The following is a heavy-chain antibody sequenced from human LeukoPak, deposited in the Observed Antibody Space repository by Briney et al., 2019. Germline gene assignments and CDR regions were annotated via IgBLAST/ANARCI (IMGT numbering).Heavy chain of an antibody. V-gene: IGHV3-7*01. J-gene: IGHJ6*02. CDR2: IKQDGSEK. CDR1: GFTFSSYW. Sequence: GGSLRFSCAASGFTFSSYWMSWVRQAPGNGLEWVANIKQDGSEKYYVDSVKGRFTISRDNAKNSLYLQMNSLRAEDTAVYYCARGTPSSPDSYYGMDVWGQGTTVTVSS. D-gene: IGHD6-13*01. CDR3: ARGTPSSPDSYYGMDV.